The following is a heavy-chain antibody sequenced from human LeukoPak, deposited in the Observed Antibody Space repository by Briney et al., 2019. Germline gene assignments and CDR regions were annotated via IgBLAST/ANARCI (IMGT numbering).Heavy chain of an antibody. J-gene: IGHJ4*02. D-gene: IGHD6-19*01. Sequence: GGSLRLSCAASGFTFGDYAMSWVRQAPGKGLEWVGFIRSKTYSGTTEYAASVKGRFTISREEYKSIAYMQMDSLRTEDTAVYYRTRDGIGWPQLFDYWGQGTLVTVSS. V-gene: IGHV3-49*04. CDR2: IRSKTYSGTT. CDR3: TRDGIGWPQLFDY. CDR1: GFTFGDYA.